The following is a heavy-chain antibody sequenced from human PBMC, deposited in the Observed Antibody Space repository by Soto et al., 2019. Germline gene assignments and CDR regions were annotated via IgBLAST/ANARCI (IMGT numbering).Heavy chain of an antibody. V-gene: IGHV4-59*11. CDR2: LYYTGST. D-gene: IGHD4-17*01. Sequence: PSETVSLTCTVSGGSISSHDWSWVRQPPGKGLEWIGYLYYTGSTNYNASLKSQVTMSLDTSKNQFSLMLTSVTAADTAVYYCARVGATVTSQALGFDHWGQGILVTVSS. CDR1: GGSISSHD. J-gene: IGHJ4*02. CDR3: ARVGATVTSQALGFDH.